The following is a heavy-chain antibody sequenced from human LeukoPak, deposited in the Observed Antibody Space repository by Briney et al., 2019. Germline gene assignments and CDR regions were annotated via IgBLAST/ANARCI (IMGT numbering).Heavy chain of an antibody. Sequence: GGSLRLSCAASGFTFSGSAMHWVRQASGKGLEWVGRIRSKANSYATAYAASVKGRFTIPRDDSKNTAYLQMNSLKTEDTAVYYCTRRDGYNYNWFDPWGQGTLVTVSS. CDR1: GFTFSGSA. CDR3: TRRDGYNYNWFDP. J-gene: IGHJ5*02. CDR2: IRSKANSYAT. V-gene: IGHV3-73*01. D-gene: IGHD5-24*01.